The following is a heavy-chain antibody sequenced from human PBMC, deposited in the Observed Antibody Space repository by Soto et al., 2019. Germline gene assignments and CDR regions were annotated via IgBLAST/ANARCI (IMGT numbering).Heavy chain of an antibody. CDR2: ISAYNGNT. D-gene: IGHD6-19*01. J-gene: IGHJ6*02. V-gene: IGHV1-18*04. Sequence: GASVKVSCKSSGYTFTSYGISWGRQAPGQGLDWMGWISAYNGNTNYAQKLQGRVTMTTDTSTSTAYMELRSLRSDDTAVYYCARDLGGWYEIVYYYYYYGMDVWGQGTTVTVSS. CDR3: ARDLGGWYEIVYYYYYYGMDV. CDR1: GYTFTSYG.